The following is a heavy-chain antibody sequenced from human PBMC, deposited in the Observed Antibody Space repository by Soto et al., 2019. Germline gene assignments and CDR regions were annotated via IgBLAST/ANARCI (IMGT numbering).Heavy chain of an antibody. CDR1: GGSISSNNW. CDR2: VFHSGIT. J-gene: IGHJ1*01. D-gene: IGHD3-10*01. Sequence: QVQLRETGPGLVKPSGPLSLTCTVSGGSISSNNWWRWVRQSPVKGLEWIGEVFHSGITNYSQSLSSRLTIKVDEYKNQISLRLTSVTAADKAGYYSVKEEGGQKVRGSSLHWGQGSLGTVSS. CDR3: VKEEGGQKVRGSSLH. V-gene: IGHV4-4*02.